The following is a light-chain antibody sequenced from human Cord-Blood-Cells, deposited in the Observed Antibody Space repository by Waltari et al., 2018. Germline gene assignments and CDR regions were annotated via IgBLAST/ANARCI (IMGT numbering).Light chain of an antibody. CDR1: SLRSNY. V-gene: IGLV3-19*01. CDR3: NSRDSSGNV. Sequence: SSELTQDPAVSVALGQTVRITCQGDSLRSNYESWYQQKQGQAPVLVIYGKNNRPSGIPDRFSGSSSGNTASLTITGAQAEDEADYYCNSRDSSGNVFGTGTKVTVL. J-gene: IGLJ1*01. CDR2: GKN.